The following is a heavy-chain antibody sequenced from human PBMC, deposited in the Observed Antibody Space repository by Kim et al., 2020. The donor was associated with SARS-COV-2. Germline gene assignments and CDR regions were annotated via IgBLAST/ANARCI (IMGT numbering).Heavy chain of an antibody. V-gene: IGHV1-18*01. Sequence: ASVKVSCKASGYTFTSYGISWVRQAPGQGLEWMGWISAYNGNTKYAQKLQGRVTMTTDTSTSTAYMELRSLRSDDTAVYYCARGPSVVVPAAMLWYFDLWGRGTLVTVSS. CDR3: ARGPSVVVPAAMLWYFDL. D-gene: IGHD2-2*01. CDR2: ISAYNGNT. CDR1: GYTFTSYG. J-gene: IGHJ2*01.